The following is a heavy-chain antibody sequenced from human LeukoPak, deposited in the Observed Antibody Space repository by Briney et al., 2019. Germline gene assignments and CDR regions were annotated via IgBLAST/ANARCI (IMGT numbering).Heavy chain of an antibody. CDR3: ARGSSGWYSIDY. CDR2: IYSSGTT. D-gene: IGHD6-19*01. Sequence: SETLSLTCTVSGGSISNYYWSWLRQPAGKGLEWIGRIYSSGTTNYNPSLTGRVSMSVDTSKNQFSLKLNSVTAADTAVYYCARGSSGWYSIDYWGQGTLVTVSS. CDR1: GGSISNYY. V-gene: IGHV4-4*07. J-gene: IGHJ4*02.